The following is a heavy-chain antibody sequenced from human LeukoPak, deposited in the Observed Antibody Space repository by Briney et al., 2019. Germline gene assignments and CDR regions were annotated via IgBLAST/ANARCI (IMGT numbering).Heavy chain of an antibody. D-gene: IGHD5-24*01. CDR1: GYTFTGYY. Sequence: ASVTVSCKASGYTFTGYYMHWVRQAPGQGLEWMGWINPNSGGTNYAQKFQGRVTMTRDTPISTAYMELSRLRSDDTAVYYCARDQIEMATIDYWGQGTLVTVSS. J-gene: IGHJ4*02. CDR2: INPNSGGT. CDR3: ARDQIEMATIDY. V-gene: IGHV1-2*02.